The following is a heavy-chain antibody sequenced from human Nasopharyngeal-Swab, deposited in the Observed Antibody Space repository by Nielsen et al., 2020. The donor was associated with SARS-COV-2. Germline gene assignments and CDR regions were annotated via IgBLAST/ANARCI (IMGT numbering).Heavy chain of an antibody. Sequence: SETLSLTCTVSGGSISSRDYYWTWVRQPPGKGLEWIGYISYSGSTYYNPSLRSRVTISADTSDKQFFLKLNSVTAADTAVYYCARVWDSNNYYFYFGPWGQGTLVTVSS. J-gene: IGHJ5*02. V-gene: IGHV4-30-4*01. D-gene: IGHD3-22*01. CDR3: ARVWDSNNYYFYFGP. CDR2: ISYSGST. CDR1: GGSISSRDYY.